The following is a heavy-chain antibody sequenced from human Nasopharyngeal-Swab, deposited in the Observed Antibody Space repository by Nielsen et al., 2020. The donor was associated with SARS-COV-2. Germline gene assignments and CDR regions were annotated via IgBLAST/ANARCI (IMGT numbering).Heavy chain of an antibody. D-gene: IGHD2-2*01. CDR2: INPSGGST. Sequence: ASVKVSCKASGYTFTSYGISWVRQAPGQGLEWMGIINPSGGSTSYAQKFQGRVTMTRDTSTSTVYMELSSLRSEDTAVYYCAREEDIVVVPAAGLDYWGQGTLVTVSS. CDR1: GYTFTSYG. CDR3: AREEDIVVVPAAGLDY. J-gene: IGHJ4*02. V-gene: IGHV1-46*01.